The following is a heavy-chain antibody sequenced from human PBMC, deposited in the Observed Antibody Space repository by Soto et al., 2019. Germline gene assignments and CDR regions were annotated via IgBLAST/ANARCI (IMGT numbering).Heavy chain of an antibody. V-gene: IGHV1-69*04. D-gene: IGHD6-13*01. Sequence: SVKVSCKASGGTFSSYTISWVRQAPGQGLEWMGRIIPILGIANYAQKFQGRVTITADESTSTAYMELSSLRSEDTAVYYCAREIAAAGPCFDYWGQGTLVTVSS. CDR3: AREIAAAGPCFDY. CDR2: IIPILGIA. J-gene: IGHJ4*02. CDR1: GGTFSSYT.